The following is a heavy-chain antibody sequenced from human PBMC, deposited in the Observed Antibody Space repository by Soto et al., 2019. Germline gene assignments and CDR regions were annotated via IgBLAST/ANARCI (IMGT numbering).Heavy chain of an antibody. Sequence: GGSLRLACAASGVTFRSYAMSWVRQAQGKGLDWVSAISGSGGSTYYADSVKGRFTISRDNSKNTLYMQMNSLRSVDTAVYYCAKEKREVADGADYWGQRTLVP. D-gene: IGHD6-19*01. J-gene: IGHJ4*02. CDR3: AKEKREVADGADY. V-gene: IGHV3-23*01. CDR2: ISGSGGST. CDR1: GVTFRSYA.